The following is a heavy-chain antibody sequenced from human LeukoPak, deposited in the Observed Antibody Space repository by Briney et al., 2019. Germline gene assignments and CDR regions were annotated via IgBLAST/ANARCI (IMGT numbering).Heavy chain of an antibody. CDR2: INPNSGGT. CDR1: GYTFTGYY. Sequence: ASVKVSCKASGYTFTGYYMHWVRQAPGQGLEWVGRINPNSGGTNYAQKFQGRVTMTRDTSISTAYMELSRLRSDDTAVYYCARDKRAYATWFDPWGQGTLVTVSS. V-gene: IGHV1-2*06. CDR3: ARDKRAYATWFDP. D-gene: IGHD2-2*01. J-gene: IGHJ5*02.